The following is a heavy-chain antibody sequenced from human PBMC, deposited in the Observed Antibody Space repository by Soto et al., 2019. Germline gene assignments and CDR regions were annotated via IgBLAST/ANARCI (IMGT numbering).Heavy chain of an antibody. J-gene: IGHJ3*02. D-gene: IGHD2-15*01. V-gene: IGHV1-69*06. CDR3: ARGYCSGGSCYSAFDI. Sequence: ASVKVSCKASGGTFSSYAISWVRQAPGQGLEWMGGIIPIFGTANYAQKFQGRVTITADKSTSTAYMELSSLRSEDTAVYYCARGYCSGGSCYSAFDIWGQGTMVTVSS. CDR2: IIPIFGTA. CDR1: GGTFSSYA.